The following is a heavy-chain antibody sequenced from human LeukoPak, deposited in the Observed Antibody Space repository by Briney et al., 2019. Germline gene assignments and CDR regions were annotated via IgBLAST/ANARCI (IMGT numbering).Heavy chain of an antibody. CDR3: ARGLGDYYDTSGYYYAVPAH. CDR1: GYTFTTYD. D-gene: IGHD3-22*01. Sequence: ASVKVSCKASGYTFTTYDISWVRQATGQGVEWRGWMNPNSGDTAYAQKFQGRVAMTRDTSISTAYMELSSLRSEDTAVYYCARGLGDYYDTSGYYYAVPAHWGQGTLVTVSS. V-gene: IGHV1-8*01. CDR2: MNPNSGDT. J-gene: IGHJ4*02.